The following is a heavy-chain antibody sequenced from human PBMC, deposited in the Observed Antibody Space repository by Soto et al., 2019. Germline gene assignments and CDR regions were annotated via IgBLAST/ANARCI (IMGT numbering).Heavy chain of an antibody. Sequence: ASVKVSCKASGYTFTSYAMHWVRQAPGQRLEWMGWINAGNGNTKYSQKFQGRVTITRDTSASTAYMELSSLRSEDTAVYYCARVDCSGGSCSTLYYYGMDVWGQGTTVNVSS. CDR1: GYTFTSYA. CDR2: INAGNGNT. D-gene: IGHD2-15*01. J-gene: IGHJ6*02. CDR3: ARVDCSGGSCSTLYYYGMDV. V-gene: IGHV1-3*01.